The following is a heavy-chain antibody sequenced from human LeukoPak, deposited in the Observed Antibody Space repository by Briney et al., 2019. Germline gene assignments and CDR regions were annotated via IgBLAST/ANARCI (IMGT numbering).Heavy chain of an antibody. CDR2: ISYDGGKA. Sequence: PGGSLRLSCAASGFTVNNNYISWVRQAPGKGLQWLAVISYDGGKAYYADSVEGRFTISRDNSKSTVYLEINSLRSEDTAIYYCARGFNDFWSGSQLEYWGQGTLVTVSS. D-gene: IGHD3-3*01. CDR3: ARGFNDFWSGSQLEY. J-gene: IGHJ4*02. V-gene: IGHV3-30-3*01. CDR1: GFTVNNNY.